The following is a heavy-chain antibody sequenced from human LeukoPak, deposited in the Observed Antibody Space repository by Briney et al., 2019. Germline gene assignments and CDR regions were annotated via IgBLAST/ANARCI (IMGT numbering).Heavy chain of an antibody. V-gene: IGHV3-30-3*01. CDR2: ISYDGSNK. J-gene: IGHJ4*02. CDR1: GFTFSSYA. D-gene: IGHD3-22*01. CDR3: ARSSGYYLNYFDY. Sequence: PGRSLRLSCAASGFTFSSYAMHWVRQAPGKGLEWVAVISYDGSNKYYADSVKGRFTISRDNSKNTPYLQMNSLRAEDTAVYYCARSSGYYLNYFDYWGQGTLVTVSS.